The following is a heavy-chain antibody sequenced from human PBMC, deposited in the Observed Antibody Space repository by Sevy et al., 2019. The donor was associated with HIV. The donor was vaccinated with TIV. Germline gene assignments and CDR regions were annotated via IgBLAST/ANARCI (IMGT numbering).Heavy chain of an antibody. CDR1: GFTFSSYS. V-gene: IGHV3-21*01. CDR3: TRGSIAVAGDAFDI. Sequence: GGSLRLSCAASGFTFSSYSMNWVRQAPGKGLEWVASISSSSSYIYYGDSVKGRFTSSRDNAKNSLYLQMNSLRAEDTAVYYCTRGSIAVAGDAFDIWGQGTMVTVSS. J-gene: IGHJ3*02. D-gene: IGHD6-19*01. CDR2: ISSSSSYI.